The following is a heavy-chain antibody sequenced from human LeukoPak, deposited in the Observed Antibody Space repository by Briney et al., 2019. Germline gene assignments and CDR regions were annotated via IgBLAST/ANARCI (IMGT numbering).Heavy chain of an antibody. J-gene: IGHJ4*02. CDR3: AKSRVATPTPFDY. Sequence: GGSLRLSCAASGFTFSSYGMHWVRQAPGKGLEWVAVIWYDGSNKYYADSVKGRFTISRDNSKNTLYLQMNSLRAEDTAVYYCAKSRVATPTPFDYWGQGTLVTVSS. CDR1: GFTFSSYG. D-gene: IGHD5-12*01. V-gene: IGHV3-33*06. CDR2: IWYDGSNK.